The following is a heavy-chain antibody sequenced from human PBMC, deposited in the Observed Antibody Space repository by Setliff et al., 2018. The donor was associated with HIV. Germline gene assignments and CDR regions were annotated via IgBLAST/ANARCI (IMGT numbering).Heavy chain of an antibody. CDR2: ITGDGSTT. CDR1: GFTFSNTW. Sequence: PGESLKISCVASGFTFSNTWMHWVRQAPGKGLVWVSRITGDGSTTVYADSVKGRFTISRDNAKNTLYLQMNSLGAEDTAVYYCARNSYFFDSWGQGTLVTVSS. J-gene: IGHJ4*02. D-gene: IGHD2-15*01. V-gene: IGHV3-74*01. CDR3: ARNSYFFDS.